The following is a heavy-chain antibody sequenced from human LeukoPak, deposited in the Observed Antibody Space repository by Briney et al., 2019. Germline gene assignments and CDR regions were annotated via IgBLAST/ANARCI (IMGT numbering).Heavy chain of an antibody. CDR1: GGIFNSYA. D-gene: IGHD3-10*01. CDR3: ARGSQEVRGLFMTPYYYYDMCV. J-gene: IGHJ6*04. Sequence: SVKVSCKTSGGIFNSYAISWVRQAPGQGLEWLGGIIPIFETANYAQKFQGRVTISADESTSTAYMELSSLRSEDTAMYYCARGSQEVRGLFMTPYYYYDMCVWGKGTTVTVSS. CDR2: IIPIFETA. V-gene: IGHV1-69*13.